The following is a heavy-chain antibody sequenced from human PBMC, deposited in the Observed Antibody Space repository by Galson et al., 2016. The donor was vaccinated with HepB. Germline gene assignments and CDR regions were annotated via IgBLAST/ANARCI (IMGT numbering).Heavy chain of an antibody. Sequence: SVKVSCKASGYSFTDYRIHWVRQAPGQGLECMGVINPRGGATDYVQKFQGRVTMTSDTSTRTVYMELSSLTFEDTAVYFCASGLIATGASYYYYFDYWGHGTLVAVSS. J-gene: IGHJ4*01. CDR3: ASGLIATGASYYYYFDY. D-gene: IGHD1-1*01. CDR2: INPRGGAT. CDR1: GYSFTDYR. V-gene: IGHV1-46*01.